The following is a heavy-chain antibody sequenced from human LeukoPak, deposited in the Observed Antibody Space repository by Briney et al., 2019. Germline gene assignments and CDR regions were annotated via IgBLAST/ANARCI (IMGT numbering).Heavy chain of an antibody. D-gene: IGHD2-2*01. J-gene: IGHJ4*02. CDR2: ISSSSSTI. Sequence: GGSLRLSCAASGFTFSSYSMNWVRQAPGKGLEWVSYISSSSSTIYYADSVKGRFTISRDNAKNSLYLQMNSLRAEDTAVYYCARWKLGYCSSTSCNRDYFDYWGQGTLVTVSS. CDR3: ARWKLGYCSSTSCNRDYFDY. V-gene: IGHV3-48*01. CDR1: GFTFSSYS.